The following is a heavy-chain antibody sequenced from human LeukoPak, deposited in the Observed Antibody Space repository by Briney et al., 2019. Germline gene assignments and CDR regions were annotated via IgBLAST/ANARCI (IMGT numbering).Heavy chain of an antibody. D-gene: IGHD6-19*01. CDR2: IYYSGNT. V-gene: IGHV4-39*07. CDR3: ARGTAYSSGRSIDV. J-gene: IGHJ6*03. Sequence: SETLSLTCTVSGGSISSSSYYWGWIRQPPGKGLEWIGSIYYSGNTNYNPSLKSRVTMSVDTSKNQFSLKLSSVTAADTAVYYCARGTAYSSGRSIDVWGKGITVTISS. CDR1: GGSISSSSYY.